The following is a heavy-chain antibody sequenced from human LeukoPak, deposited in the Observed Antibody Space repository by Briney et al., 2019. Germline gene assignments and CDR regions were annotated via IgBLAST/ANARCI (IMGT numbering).Heavy chain of an antibody. CDR2: ISGSGGST. V-gene: IGHV3-23*01. Sequence: PGGSLSLSCAASGFTFSSYAMSWVRQAPGKGLEWVSAISGSGGSTYYADSVKGRFTIARDNSKNTLYLQMISLRAEDTAVYYCRSYNSQSDYWGQGTLVTVSS. CDR1: GFTFSSYA. J-gene: IGHJ4*02. D-gene: IGHD1-1*01. CDR3: RSYNSQSDY.